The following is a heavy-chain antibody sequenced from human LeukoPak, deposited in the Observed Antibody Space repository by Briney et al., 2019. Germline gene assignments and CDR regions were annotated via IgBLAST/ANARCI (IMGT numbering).Heavy chain of an antibody. D-gene: IGHD3-22*01. V-gene: IGHV4-34*01. CDR1: GGSFSGCY. CDR3: ARWYYYDSSGYYFDY. CDR2: INHSGST. Sequence: KPSETLSLTCAVYGGSFSGCYWSWIRQPPGKGLEWIGEINHSGSTNYNPSLKSRVTISVDTSKNQFSLKLSSVTAADTAVYYCARWYYYDSSGYYFDYWGQGTLVTVSS. J-gene: IGHJ4*02.